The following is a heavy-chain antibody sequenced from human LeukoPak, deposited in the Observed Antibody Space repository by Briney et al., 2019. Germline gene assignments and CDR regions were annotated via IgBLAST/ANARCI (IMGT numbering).Heavy chain of an antibody. CDR3: ARGFLFHGMDV. CDR1: GGSFSGYY. D-gene: IGHD3-10*01. Sequence: SETLSLTCAVYGGSFSGYYWSWIRQPPGKGLEWIGEINHSGSTNYNPSPKSRVTISVDTSKDQCSLRLSSVTAACTAVYYCARGFLFHGMDVWGQGNTVTVSS. V-gene: IGHV4-34*01. CDR2: INHSGST. J-gene: IGHJ6*02.